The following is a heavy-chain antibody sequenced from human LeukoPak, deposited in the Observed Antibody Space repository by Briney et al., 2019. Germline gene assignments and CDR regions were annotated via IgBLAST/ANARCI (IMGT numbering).Heavy chain of an antibody. CDR2: ISSNGGST. CDR3: ARDPGITFGGVIANNWFDP. J-gene: IGHJ5*02. D-gene: IGHD3-16*02. V-gene: IGHV3-64*01. Sequence: GGSLRLSCAAPGFTFSSYAMHWVRQAPGKGLEYVSAISSNGGSTYYANSVKGRFTISRDNSKNTLYLQMASLRAEDMAVYYCARDPGITFGGVIANNWFDPWGQGTLVTVSS. CDR1: GFTFSSYA.